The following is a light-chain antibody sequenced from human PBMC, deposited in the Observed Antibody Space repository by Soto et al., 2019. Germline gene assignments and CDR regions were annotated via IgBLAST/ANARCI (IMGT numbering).Light chain of an antibody. CDR3: QQYHKWPLT. J-gene: IGKJ4*01. V-gene: IGKV3-15*01. CDR1: QSVSTN. CDR2: GES. Sequence: EXVMTQSTVTLSVSPGERATLSCMASQSVSTNLDWYQQKTGQAPRLLIYGESTRATGIPARLSGSGSGTDFILAISSLQSEDFAVYFCQQYHKWPLTFGGGTKVDIK.